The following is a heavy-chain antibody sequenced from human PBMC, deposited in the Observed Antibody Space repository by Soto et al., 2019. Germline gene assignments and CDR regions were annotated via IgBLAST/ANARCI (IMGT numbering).Heavy chain of an antibody. J-gene: IGHJ5*02. V-gene: IGHV3-30-3*01. CDR2: ISYDGSNK. D-gene: IGHD2-2*01. CDR3: ARRYKDGRRDCISTSCLFDP. CDR1: GFTFNTYA. Sequence: QVQLVESGGGVVQPGRSLRLSCAASGFTFNTYAMHWVRQAPGKGLEGVAVISYDGSNKYYADSVKDRFTISRDNSKNTLYLQMNSLRAEDTAIYYCARRYKDGRRDCISTSCLFDPWGQGTLVTVSS.